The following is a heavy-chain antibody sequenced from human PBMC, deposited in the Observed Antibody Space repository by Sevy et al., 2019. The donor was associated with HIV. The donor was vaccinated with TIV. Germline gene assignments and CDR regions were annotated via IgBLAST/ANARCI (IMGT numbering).Heavy chain of an antibody. CDR3: ARGGPNQHQLDYFDY. D-gene: IGHD6-13*01. V-gene: IGHV4-59*01. J-gene: IGHJ4*02. CDR2: SGST. Sequence: SETLSLTCTVSGVFISNYYWAWIRQPPGKGLECVGFSGSTNYNPSLKSRVTTSVDTSKNHFSLKLSSVTVADTAIYYCARGGPNQHQLDYFDYWGQGTLVTVSS. CDR1: GVFISNYY.